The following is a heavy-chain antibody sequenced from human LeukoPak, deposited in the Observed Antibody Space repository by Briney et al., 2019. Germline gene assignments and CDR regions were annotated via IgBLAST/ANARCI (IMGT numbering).Heavy chain of an antibody. CDR2: MSPASGNT. Sequence: ASVKVSCKASGYTFTSYDLNWVRRATGQGLEWMGWMSPASGNTGYAQEFQGRVTMTRDTSVSTAYMELRSLRSDDTAVYYCARAAETDYYDSSGYYWGYYFDYWGQGTLVTVSS. CDR3: ARAAETDYYDSSGYYWGYYFDY. D-gene: IGHD3-22*01. V-gene: IGHV1-8*01. J-gene: IGHJ4*02. CDR1: GYTFTSYD.